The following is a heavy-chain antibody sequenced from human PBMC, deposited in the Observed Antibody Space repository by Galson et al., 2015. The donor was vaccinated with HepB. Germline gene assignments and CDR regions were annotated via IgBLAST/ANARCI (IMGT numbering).Heavy chain of an antibody. CDR2: ISGGGGST. CDR3: AKVPECGGDCPFDY. V-gene: IGHV3-23*01. Sequence: SLRLSCAASGSIFSNDAMSWVRQAPGKGLEWVSAISGGGGSTYYADSVKGRFTISRDNSKNTLYLQMNSLRAEDTAVYYCAKVPECGGDCPFDYWGQGTLVTVSS. CDR1: GSIFSNDA. D-gene: IGHD2-21*02. J-gene: IGHJ4*02.